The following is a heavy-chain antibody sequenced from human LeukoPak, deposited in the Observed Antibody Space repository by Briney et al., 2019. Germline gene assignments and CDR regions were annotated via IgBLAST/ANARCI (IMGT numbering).Heavy chain of an antibody. D-gene: IGHD3-22*01. Sequence: SETLSLTCTVSGGSISSSSYYWGWIRQPPGKGLEWIGSIYYSGSTYYNPSLKSRVTISVDTSKNQFSLKLSSVTAADTAVYYCASVRVVVITRPYYFDYWGQGTLVTVSS. CDR2: IYYSGST. CDR1: GGSISSSSYY. V-gene: IGHV4-39*01. CDR3: ASVRVVVITRPYYFDY. J-gene: IGHJ4*02.